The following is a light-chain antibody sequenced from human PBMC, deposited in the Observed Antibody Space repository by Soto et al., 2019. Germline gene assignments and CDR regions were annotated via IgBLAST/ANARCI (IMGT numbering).Light chain of an antibody. Sequence: EIVLTQSPCTLSLSPGERATLSCRAIQSVSSSYLAWYQQKPGQAPRLLIYGASSRATGIPDRFSGSGSGTDFTLTISRLEPEDFAVYYCQQYGSPTWTFGQGTKVDIK. CDR3: QQYGSPTWT. CDR1: QSVSSSY. CDR2: GAS. J-gene: IGKJ1*01. V-gene: IGKV3-20*01.